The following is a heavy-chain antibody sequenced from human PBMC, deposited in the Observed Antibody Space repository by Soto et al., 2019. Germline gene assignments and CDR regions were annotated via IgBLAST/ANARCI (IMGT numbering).Heavy chain of an antibody. V-gene: IGHV3-15*01. CDR2: IKSSSDGATT. D-gene: IGHD3-10*01. CDR3: VTDHLLWFGEYFRRGDYGIDV. Sequence: GGSLRLSCVASGSTFSKAGMNWVRQAPGKGLEWVGLIKSSSDGATTEYASPVNGRFTISRDDSQNTLYLQMNGLKTEDTAVYYCVTDHLLWFGEYFRRGDYGIDVWGQGTTVTVSS. J-gene: IGHJ6*02. CDR1: GSTFSKAG.